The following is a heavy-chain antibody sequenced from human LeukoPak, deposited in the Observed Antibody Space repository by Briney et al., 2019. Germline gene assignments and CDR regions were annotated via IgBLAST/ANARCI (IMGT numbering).Heavy chain of an antibody. CDR1: GYSISSGYY. Sequence: SETLSLTCTVSGYSISSGYYWGWIRQPPGKGLEWIGSIYHSGSTYYNPSLKSRVTISVDTSKNQFSLKLSSVTAAGTSIYYCARDPYGSGYFDYWGQGTLVTVSS. CDR3: ARDPYGSGYFDY. J-gene: IGHJ4*02. V-gene: IGHV4-38-2*02. D-gene: IGHD3-10*01. CDR2: IYHSGST.